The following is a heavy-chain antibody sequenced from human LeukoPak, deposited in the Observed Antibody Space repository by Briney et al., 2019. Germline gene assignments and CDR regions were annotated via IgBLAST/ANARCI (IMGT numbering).Heavy chain of an antibody. D-gene: IGHD4/OR15-4a*01. CDR2: IKSKTDGGTT. CDR1: GFTFSNAW. V-gene: IGHV3-15*01. CDR3: TTDPDYGGPRNHVY. Sequence: GGSLRLSCAASGFTFSNAWMSWVRQAPGKGLEWVGRIKSKTDGGTTDYAAPVKGRFTISRDDSKNTLYLQMNSLKTEDTAVGYCTTDPDYGGPRNHVYWGQGTLVTVSS. J-gene: IGHJ4*02.